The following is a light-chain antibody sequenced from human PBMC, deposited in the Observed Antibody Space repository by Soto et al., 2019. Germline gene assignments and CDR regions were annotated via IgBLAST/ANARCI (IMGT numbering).Light chain of an antibody. Sequence: QSALTQPASVSGSPGQSITISCTGTSSDVGGYNYVSWYQQHPGKAPKLMIYEVSNRPSGVSNRFSGSKSGNTASLIISGLLAEDEADYHCSSYTTSSTLVVFGGGTKVTVL. CDR2: EVS. CDR3: SSYTTSSTLVV. J-gene: IGLJ2*01. V-gene: IGLV2-14*01. CDR1: SSDVGGYNY.